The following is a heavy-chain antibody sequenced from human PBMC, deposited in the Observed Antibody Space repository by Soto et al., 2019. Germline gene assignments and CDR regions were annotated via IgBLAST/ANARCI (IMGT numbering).Heavy chain of an antibody. CDR3: AKDARTFTMIVVVTYFDY. CDR1: GFTFSSYA. CDR2: ISGSGGST. Sequence: GGSLRLSCVASGFTFSSYAMSWVRQAPGKGLEWVSAISGSGGSTYYADSVKGRFTISRDNSKNTLYLQMNSLRAEDTAVYYCAKDARTFTMIVVVTYFDYWGQGTLVTVSS. J-gene: IGHJ4*02. V-gene: IGHV3-23*01. D-gene: IGHD3-22*01.